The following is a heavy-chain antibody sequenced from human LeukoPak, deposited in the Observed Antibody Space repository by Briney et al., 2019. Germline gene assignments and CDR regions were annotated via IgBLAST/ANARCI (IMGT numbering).Heavy chain of an antibody. V-gene: IGHV3-21*01. Sequence: PGRSLRLSCAASGFTFDDYAMHWVRQAPGKGLEWVSSISTSSIYIYYADSVKGRFTISRDNARKSLYLEMNSLRAEDTAVYYCARGTLNIPREQGAFDYWGQGTLVTVSS. J-gene: IGHJ4*02. CDR1: GFTFDDYA. CDR2: ISTSSIYI. D-gene: IGHD1/OR15-1a*01. CDR3: ARGTLNIPREQGAFDY.